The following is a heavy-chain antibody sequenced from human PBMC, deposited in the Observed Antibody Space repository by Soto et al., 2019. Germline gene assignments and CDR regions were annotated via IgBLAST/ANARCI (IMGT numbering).Heavy chain of an antibody. CDR3: ARWMGYCSGGSCYSVTHYYYYMDV. CDR2: INHSGST. Sequence: SETLSLICAVYGGSFSGYYWSWIRQPPGKGLEWIGEINHSGSTNYNPSLKSRVTISVDTSKNQFSLKLSSVTAADTAVYYCARWMGYCSGGSCYSVTHYYYYMDVWGKGTTVTVSS. V-gene: IGHV4-34*01. J-gene: IGHJ6*03. D-gene: IGHD2-15*01. CDR1: GGSFSGYY.